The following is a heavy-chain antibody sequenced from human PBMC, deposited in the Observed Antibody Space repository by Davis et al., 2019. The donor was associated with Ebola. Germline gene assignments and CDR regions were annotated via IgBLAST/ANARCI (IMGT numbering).Heavy chain of an antibody. CDR2: IKQDGSEK. J-gene: IGHJ4*02. D-gene: IGHD3-9*01. Sequence: GESLKISCAASGFTFTSYWMSWVRQAPGKGLEWVANIKQDGSEKYYVDSVKGRFTISRDNAKNSLYLQMNSLRAEDTAVYYCARGGRYPGLWGQGALVTVSS. CDR1: GFTFTSYW. V-gene: IGHV3-7*03. CDR3: ARGGRYPGL.